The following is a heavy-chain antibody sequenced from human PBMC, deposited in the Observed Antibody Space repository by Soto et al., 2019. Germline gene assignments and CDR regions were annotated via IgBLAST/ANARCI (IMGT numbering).Heavy chain of an antibody. V-gene: IGHV3-64*01. CDR2: ISSNGGST. Sequence: GGSLRLSCAASGFTFSSYAMHWVRQAPGKGLEYVSAISSNGGSTYYANSVKGRFTISRDNSKNTLYLQMGSLRAEDMAVYYCARTRVVGATTLGIGYWGQGTLVTVSS. J-gene: IGHJ4*02. CDR3: ARTRVVGATTLGIGY. D-gene: IGHD1-26*01. CDR1: GFTFSSYA.